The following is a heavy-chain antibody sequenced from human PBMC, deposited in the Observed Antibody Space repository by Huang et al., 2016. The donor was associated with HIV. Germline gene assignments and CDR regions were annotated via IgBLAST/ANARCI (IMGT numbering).Heavy chain of an antibody. CDR2: IYYSGST. D-gene: IGHD3-22*01. J-gene: IGHJ3*02. CDR3: ARHFSYYDSSGYTPWDAFDI. CDR1: GGSITSSSYY. Sequence: QLQLQGSGPGLVKPSETLSLTCTVSGGSITSSSYYWGWIRQPPGKGLEWVGSIYYSGSTDYKPSLNRRVTVSVDTPKNQFSLKLSSVTAADTAVYYCARHFSYYDSSGYTPWDAFDIWGQGTMVTVSS. V-gene: IGHV4-39*01.